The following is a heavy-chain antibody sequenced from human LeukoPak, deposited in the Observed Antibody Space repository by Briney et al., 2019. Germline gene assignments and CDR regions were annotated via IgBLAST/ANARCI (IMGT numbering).Heavy chain of an antibody. CDR2: IYHSGTT. Sequence: SDTLSLTCAVSGYSITSSSWWGWIRQPPGKGLKWIGYIYHSGTTYYNPSLQSRVTMSVGTSKNQFSLKLSSVTAVDTAVYYCARKENVYYYFDYWGQGTLVTVSS. CDR1: GYSITSSSW. CDR3: ARKENVYYYFDY. V-gene: IGHV4-28*01. J-gene: IGHJ4*02. D-gene: IGHD3-10*01.